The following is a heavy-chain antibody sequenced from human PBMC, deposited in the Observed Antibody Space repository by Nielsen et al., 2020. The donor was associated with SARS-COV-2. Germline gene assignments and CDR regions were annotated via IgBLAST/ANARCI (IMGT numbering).Heavy chain of an antibody. Sequence: SETLSLTFTVSGGSINSHSYYYSWIRQPAGKGLDWIGRIYTSGSTNYNPSLESRVTMSIDTSRNQFSLSLNSVTAADTAVYYCARDRGDLRKYYFDSWGQGTQITVSA. V-gene: IGHV4-61*02. CDR3: ARDRGDLRKYYFDS. CDR2: IYTSGST. CDR1: GGSINSHSYY. D-gene: IGHD3-10*01. J-gene: IGHJ4*02.